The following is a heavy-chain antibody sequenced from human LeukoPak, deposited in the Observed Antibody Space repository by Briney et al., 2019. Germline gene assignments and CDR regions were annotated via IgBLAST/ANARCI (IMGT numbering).Heavy chain of an antibody. J-gene: IGHJ4*02. CDR3: ATIKRGSIFGYFDF. D-gene: IGHD5-18*01. V-gene: IGHV4-59*11. CDR1: GGSISSHY. CDR2: LFDSVNT. Sequence: NPSGTLSLTCTVSGGSISSHYWSWIRQPPGKGLEWIAYLFDSVNTKDNPSLQSRLTLSADTSKNQFSLRLSSGTAADTAVYYCATIKRGSIFGYFDFWGQGIKVTVSS.